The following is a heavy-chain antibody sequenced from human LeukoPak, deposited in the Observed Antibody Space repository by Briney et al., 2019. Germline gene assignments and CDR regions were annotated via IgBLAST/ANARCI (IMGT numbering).Heavy chain of an antibody. J-gene: IGHJ6*03. CDR3: HFYGSGSYWGDSPSMDV. Sequence: TSETLSLTCTVSGGSISSYYRSWIRQPPGKGLEWIGYFYYSGSTNYNPSPKSRVTIAVDTSKNQFSLKLSAVTAADTAVYYCHFYGSGSYWGDSPSMDVWGKGTTVTVSS. D-gene: IGHD3-10*01. V-gene: IGHV4-59*01. CDR1: GGSISSYY. CDR2: FYYSGST.